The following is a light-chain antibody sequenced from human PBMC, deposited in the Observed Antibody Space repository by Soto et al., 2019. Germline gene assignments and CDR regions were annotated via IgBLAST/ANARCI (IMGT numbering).Light chain of an antibody. CDR3: QQYSQWPNT. Sequence: EIVLTQSPVTLSVSPGERATLSCRASQSINNNYLAWYQQKPVQAPRLLIFGISTRATGVPARFSASGSGTEFTLSISSLQSEDFAAYSCQQYSQWPNTVGQGTRLEIK. CDR1: QSINNN. V-gene: IGKV3-15*01. J-gene: IGKJ5*01. CDR2: GIS.